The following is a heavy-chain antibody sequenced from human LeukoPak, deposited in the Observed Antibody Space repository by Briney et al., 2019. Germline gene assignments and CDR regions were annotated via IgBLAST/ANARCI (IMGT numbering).Heavy chain of an antibody. J-gene: IGHJ4*02. CDR3: ARDQGSLTRSWYTGY. CDR2: INPYSGDT. CDR1: GYTFTGYH. V-gene: IGHV1-2*06. Sequence: ASVKVSCKASGYTFTGYHMHWVRQAPRQGLEWMGRINPYSGDTNFAQKFQGRVTMTRDTSITTAYMDLSSLTPDDTAVYFCARDQGSLTRSWYTGYWGQGTQATVSS. D-gene: IGHD6-13*01.